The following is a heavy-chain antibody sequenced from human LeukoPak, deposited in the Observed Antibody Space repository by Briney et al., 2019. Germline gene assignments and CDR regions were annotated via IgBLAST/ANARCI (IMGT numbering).Heavy chain of an antibody. CDR2: MNPNSGNT. D-gene: IGHD6-13*01. CDR1: GYTFTDYD. CDR3: ARGLRVAAAGSLLYWFDP. Sequence: ASVKVSCKASGYTFTDYDINWVRQATGQGLEWMGWMNPNSGNTGYAQKFQGRVTMTRNTSISTAYMELSSLRSEDTAVYYCARGLRVAAAGSLLYWFDPWGQGTLVTVSS. V-gene: IGHV1-8*02. J-gene: IGHJ5*02.